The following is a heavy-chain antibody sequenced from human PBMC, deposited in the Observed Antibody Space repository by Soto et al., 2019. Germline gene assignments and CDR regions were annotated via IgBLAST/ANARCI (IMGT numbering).Heavy chain of an antibody. J-gene: IGHJ4*02. V-gene: IGHV4-4*02. D-gene: IGHD3-3*02. CDR3: AALHFWSGPWTHTRLDY. CDR1: GDSINSSHW. CDR2: ISHSGST. Sequence: SETLSLTXAVSGDSINSSHWWNWVRQPPGKGLEWIGQISHSGSTNYNPSLTSRVTISVDKSKNHFSLKLTSVTAADTAVYYCAALHFWSGPWTHTRLDYWGQGTLVTV.